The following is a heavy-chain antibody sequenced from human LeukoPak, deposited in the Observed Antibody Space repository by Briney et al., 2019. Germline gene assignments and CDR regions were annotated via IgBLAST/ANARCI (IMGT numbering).Heavy chain of an antibody. D-gene: IGHD3-3*01. Sequence: GGSLRLSCAASGFTFSSYAMHWVRQAPGKGLEWVAVISYDGSNKYYADSVKGRFTISRDNSKNPLYLQMNSLRAEDTAVYYCARDFWNRRFDYWGQGTLVTVSS. CDR3: ARDFWNRRFDY. V-gene: IGHV3-30-3*01. CDR2: ISYDGSNK. CDR1: GFTFSSYA. J-gene: IGHJ4*02.